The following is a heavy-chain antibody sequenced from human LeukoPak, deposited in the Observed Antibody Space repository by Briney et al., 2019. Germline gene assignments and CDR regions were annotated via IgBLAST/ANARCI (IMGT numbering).Heavy chain of an antibody. CDR3: ARDGYYDSSGYLRLYNWFDP. Sequence: GASVKVSCKASGYTFTSYDINWVRQATGQGLEWMGWMNPNSGNTGYAQKFQGRVTMTRNTAISTAYMELSSLRSEDTAVYYCARDGYYDSSGYLRLYNWFDPWGQGTLVIVSS. CDR2: MNPNSGNT. D-gene: IGHD3-22*01. J-gene: IGHJ5*02. CDR1: GYTFTSYD. V-gene: IGHV1-8*01.